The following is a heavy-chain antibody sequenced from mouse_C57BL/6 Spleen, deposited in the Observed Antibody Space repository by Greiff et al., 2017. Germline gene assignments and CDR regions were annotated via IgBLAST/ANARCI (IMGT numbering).Heavy chain of an antibody. CDR3: ARALNYAMDY. Sequence: QVQLQQPGAELVRPGSSVKLSCKASGYTFTSYWMDWVKQRPGQGLEWIGNIYPSDSETHYNQKFKDKATLTVDKSSSTAYMQLSSLTSEDSAVYYCARALNYAMDYWGQGTSVTVSS. CDR1: GYTFTSYW. CDR2: IYPSDSET. V-gene: IGHV1-61*01. J-gene: IGHJ4*01.